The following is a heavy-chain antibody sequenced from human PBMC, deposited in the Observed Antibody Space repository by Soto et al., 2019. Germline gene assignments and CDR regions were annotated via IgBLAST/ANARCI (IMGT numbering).Heavy chain of an antibody. CDR1: GYTFSSYG. CDR3: AREVDGSGSSTKYYYFGMDV. J-gene: IGHJ6*02. V-gene: IGHV1-18*04. Sequence: ASVKVSCKASGYTFSSYGISWVRQAPGQGLEWMGWTSPYNGNTNYAQKLQGRVTMTTDTSTSTAYMELRSLRSDDTAVYYCAREVDGSGSSTKYYYFGMDVWGQGTTVTVSS. D-gene: IGHD3-10*01. CDR2: TSPYNGNT.